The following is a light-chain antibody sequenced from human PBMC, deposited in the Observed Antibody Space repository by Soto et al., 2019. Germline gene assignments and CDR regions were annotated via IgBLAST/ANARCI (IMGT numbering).Light chain of an antibody. J-gene: IGKJ3*01. CDR1: QGIANY. CDR2: AAS. Sequence: DIQMTQSPSSLAASVGDRVTISCRASQGIANYLAWYQQKPGKAPKLLIYAASTLQSGASSRFTGGGSGTDFSLTISSLQPEDVATYFCQNYNWPPFTFGPGTKVEIK. V-gene: IGKV1-27*01. CDR3: QNYNWPPFT.